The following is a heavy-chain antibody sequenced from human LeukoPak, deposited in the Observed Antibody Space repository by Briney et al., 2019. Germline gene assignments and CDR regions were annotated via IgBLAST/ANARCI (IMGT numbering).Heavy chain of an antibody. J-gene: IGHJ4*02. CDR2: ISTGGGGI. CDR3: AKDGFDYYDSSGYYYFDY. CDR1: GFMFSNHA. V-gene: IGHV3-23*01. D-gene: IGHD3-22*01. Sequence: GGSLRLSCAGSGFMFSNHAMSWVRQAPGKGLEWVSGISTGGGGIYYADSVKGRFTISRDNSKNTLYLQMKSLRAEDTAVYYCAKDGFDYYDSSGYYYFDYWGQGTLVTVSS.